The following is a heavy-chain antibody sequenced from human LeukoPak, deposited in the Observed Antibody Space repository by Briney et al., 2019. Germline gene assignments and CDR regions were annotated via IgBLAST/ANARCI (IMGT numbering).Heavy chain of an antibody. Sequence: PGRSLRLSCAASGFTFDDYAMHWVRQAPGKGLEWVSGISWNSGSIDYADSVKGRFIISRDNAKNSLSLQMNSLRAEDTALYYCAKDVSSTSYYYYGMDVWGQGTTVTVSS. V-gene: IGHV3-9*01. J-gene: IGHJ6*02. CDR1: GFTFDDYA. CDR3: AKDVSSTSYYYYGMDV. D-gene: IGHD6-13*01. CDR2: ISWNSGSI.